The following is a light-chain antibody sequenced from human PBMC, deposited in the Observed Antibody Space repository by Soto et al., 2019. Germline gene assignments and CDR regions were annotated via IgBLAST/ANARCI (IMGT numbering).Light chain of an antibody. J-gene: IGKJ2*01. CDR1: QSISTW. CDR3: QQYINYPMYT. V-gene: IGKV1-5*01. CDR2: DAS. Sequence: DIQMTQSPSTLSAFVGDRVTITCRASQSISTWLAWYQQTPGKAPKLLIYDASSLESGVPSRFSGSGSGTDFTLTISSLQPDDFATYYCQQYINYPMYTFGQGTKLEIK.